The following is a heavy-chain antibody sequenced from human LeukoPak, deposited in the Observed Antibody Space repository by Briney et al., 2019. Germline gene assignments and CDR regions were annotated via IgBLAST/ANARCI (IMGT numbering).Heavy chain of an antibody. CDR3: STRGD. CDR1: GGSFCTYY. CDR2: INHSGST. V-gene: IGHV4-34*01. J-gene: IGHJ4*02. Sequence: SETLSLTCAVYGGSFCTYYWSWVRQPPGKGLEWIGEINHSGSTNYNPSLKSRVTISANTSKGQFSLKLTSVTAADTAVYYCSTRGDWGQGTLVTVSS.